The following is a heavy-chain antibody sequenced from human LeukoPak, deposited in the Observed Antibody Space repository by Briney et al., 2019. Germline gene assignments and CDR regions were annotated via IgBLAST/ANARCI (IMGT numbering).Heavy chain of an antibody. Sequence: SETLSLTCTVSGGSISSYYWSWIRQPPGKGLEWIGYIYYSGSTNYNPSLKSRVTISVDTSKNQFSLKLSSVTAADTAVYYCAREPFGSGWYSPSWLDPWGQGTLVTVSS. CDR3: AREPFGSGWYSPSWLDP. J-gene: IGHJ5*02. CDR1: GGSISSYY. V-gene: IGHV4-59*01. CDR2: IYYSGST. D-gene: IGHD6-19*01.